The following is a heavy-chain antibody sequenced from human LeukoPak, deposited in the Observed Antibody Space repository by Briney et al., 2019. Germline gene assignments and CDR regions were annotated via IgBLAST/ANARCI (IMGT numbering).Heavy chain of an antibody. D-gene: IGHD3-10*01. CDR2: INQGGTDN. CDR1: GFTFSSYA. Sequence: PGGSLRLSCAVSGFTFSSYAMHWLRHAPGQGLEWVATINQGGTDNKHVNSVKGLFTISRDNAKNSLYLQMNSLRADDTAVYYCARDRDFYGSGTYYDAFDIWGQGTMVAVSS. V-gene: IGHV3-7*01. CDR3: ARDRDFYGSGTYYDAFDI. J-gene: IGHJ3*02.